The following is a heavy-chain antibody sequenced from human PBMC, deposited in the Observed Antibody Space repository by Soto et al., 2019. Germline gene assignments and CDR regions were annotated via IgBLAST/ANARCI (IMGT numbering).Heavy chain of an antibody. CDR2: INQDGSEK. V-gene: IGHV3-7*01. J-gene: IGHJ4*02. D-gene: IGHD1-20*01. Sequence: EVQLVESGGGLVRPGGSLRLSCAASGFTFTGYCMNWVRQAPGEGLEWVATINQDGSEKYYVDSVKGRFTISRDNVENSLYLQMNSLSAVDTAVYYCTRGGCKTERYTCSDSWGQGTLVTVSS. CDR3: TRGGCKTERYTCSDS. CDR1: GFTFTGYC.